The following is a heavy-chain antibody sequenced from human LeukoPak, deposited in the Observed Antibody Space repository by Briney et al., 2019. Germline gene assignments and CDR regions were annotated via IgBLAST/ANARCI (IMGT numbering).Heavy chain of an antibody. Sequence: GGSLRLSCAASGFTFSSYAMHWVRQAPGKGLEHVSAISYNGGSTYYGNSVKGRFTISRDNSKNTLYLQMNSLRAEDTAVYYCAKRGYSGYDRYYYYMDVWGKGTTVTISS. CDR2: ISYNGGST. CDR3: AKRGYSGYDRYYYYMDV. J-gene: IGHJ6*03. CDR1: GFTFSSYA. V-gene: IGHV3-64*01. D-gene: IGHD5-12*01.